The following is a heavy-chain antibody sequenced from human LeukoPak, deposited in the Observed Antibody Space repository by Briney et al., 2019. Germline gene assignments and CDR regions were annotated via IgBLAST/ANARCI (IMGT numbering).Heavy chain of an antibody. CDR1: GFTVSNAW. D-gene: IGHD5-18*01. Sequence: HPGGSLRLSCAASGFTVSNAWMNWGRQAPGKGLEGWAVISYYGSNKYYADSVKGRFTISRDNSKNTLYLQMNSLRAEDTAVYYCAKCGGYSCGYRYSSMDVWGKGRTVTVYS. CDR2: ISYYGSNK. CDR3: AKCGGYSCGYRYSSMDV. V-gene: IGHV3-30*18. J-gene: IGHJ6*03.